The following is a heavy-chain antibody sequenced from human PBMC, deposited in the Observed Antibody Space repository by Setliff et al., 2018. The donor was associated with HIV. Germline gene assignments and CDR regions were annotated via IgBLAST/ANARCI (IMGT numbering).Heavy chain of an antibody. CDR3: ARCYYNFWSGYPLDYMDV. CDR2: IYTSGST. V-gene: IGHV4-4*08. J-gene: IGHJ6*03. CDR1: GGSISSHY. Sequence: NPSETLSLTCTVSGGSISSHYWSWIRQPPGKGLEWIGHIYTSGSTNYNPSLKSRVTMSVGTSKNQFSLKLSSVTAADTAVYYCARCYYNFWSGYPLDYMDVWGKGTTVTVSS. D-gene: IGHD3-3*01.